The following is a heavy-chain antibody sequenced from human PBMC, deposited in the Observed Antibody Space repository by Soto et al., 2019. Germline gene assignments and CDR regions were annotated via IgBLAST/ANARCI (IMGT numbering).Heavy chain of an antibody. D-gene: IGHD3-10*01. V-gene: IGHV4-30-2*01. CDR1: GGSISSGGYS. J-gene: IGHJ4*02. CDR2: IYHSGST. Sequence: SEILSLTCAVSGGSISSGGYSWSWIRQPPGKGLEWIGYIYHSGSTYYNPSLKSRVTISVDRSKNQFSLKLSSVTAADTAVYYCARVLGGSGSYYRPFDYWGQGTLVTVS. CDR3: ARVLGGSGSYYRPFDY.